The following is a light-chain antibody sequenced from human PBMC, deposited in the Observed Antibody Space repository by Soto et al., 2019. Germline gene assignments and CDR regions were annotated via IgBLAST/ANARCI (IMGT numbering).Light chain of an antibody. Sequence: EIQLTRSPSFLSASVGDRVTITCRASQGISSYLAWYQQKLGKAPYLLIYAASTLQSGVPSRFSGSGSGTEFTLTISSLQPEDFGTYYCQQLSSYPITFGQGTRLEIK. CDR2: AAS. J-gene: IGKJ5*01. V-gene: IGKV1-9*01. CDR3: QQLSSYPIT. CDR1: QGISSY.